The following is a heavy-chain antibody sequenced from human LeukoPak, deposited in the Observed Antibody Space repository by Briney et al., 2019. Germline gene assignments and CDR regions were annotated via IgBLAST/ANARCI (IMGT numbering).Heavy chain of an antibody. CDR2: IYYSGTT. CDR1: GGSISSGDYY. CDR3: ASVREASISPYFDY. D-gene: IGHD2/OR15-2a*01. V-gene: IGHV4-31*03. Sequence: PSETLSLTCTVSGGSISSGDYYWSWIRQHPEKGLEWIGYIYYSGTTYYHPPLKSRVSISVDTSKNQFSLKLSSVTAADTAVYYCASVREASISPYFDYWGQGTLVTVSS. J-gene: IGHJ4*02.